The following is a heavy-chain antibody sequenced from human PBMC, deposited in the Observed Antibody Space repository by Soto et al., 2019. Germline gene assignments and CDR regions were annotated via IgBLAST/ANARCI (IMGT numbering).Heavy chain of an antibody. Sequence: GGSLRLSCAVSGVTFRDYWMHWVRQVPGKGLLWVSRIGPDGTSTKYADSVKGRFTISRSNPENTLYLQMNSLKAEDTGVYYCVREVIAVLGSIRWFDPWGQGTLVTVSS. V-gene: IGHV3-74*01. J-gene: IGHJ5*02. CDR2: IGPDGTST. CDR1: GVTFRDYW. CDR3: VREVIAVLGSIRWFDP. D-gene: IGHD6-19*01.